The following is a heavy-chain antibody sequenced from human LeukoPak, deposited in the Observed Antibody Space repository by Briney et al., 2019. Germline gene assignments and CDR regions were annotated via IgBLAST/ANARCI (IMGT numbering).Heavy chain of an antibody. V-gene: IGHV3-7*01. D-gene: IGHD2-21*02. CDR1: GFTFSNYW. CDR2: INQDASEI. CDR3: ATDRDNSDWQKRFDS. Sequence: GGSLTLTCPASGFTFSNYWMNWFRQAPGKGLEWVGNINQDASEINYVDSVRGRFTISSDNAKNSLHLQMNSLRAEDTAVYYCATDRDNSDWQKRFDSWGQGTLVTVSS. J-gene: IGHJ4*02.